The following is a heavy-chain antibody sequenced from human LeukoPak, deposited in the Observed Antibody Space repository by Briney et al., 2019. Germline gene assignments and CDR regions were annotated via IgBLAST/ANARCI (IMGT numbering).Heavy chain of an antibody. CDR2: VYYSGST. Sequence: SETLPLTCTVSGGSISSYYWSWIRQPPGKGLEWIGYVYYSGSTNYNPSLKSRVTISVDTSKNQFSLKLSSVTAADTAVYYCAVSGWYLYFDYWGQGTLVTVSS. CDR1: GGSISSYY. CDR3: AVSGWYLYFDY. V-gene: IGHV4-59*08. D-gene: IGHD6-19*01. J-gene: IGHJ4*02.